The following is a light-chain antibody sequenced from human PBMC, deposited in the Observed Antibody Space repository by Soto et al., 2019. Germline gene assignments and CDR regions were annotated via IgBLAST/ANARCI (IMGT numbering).Light chain of an antibody. J-gene: IGLJ1*01. CDR3: CSYAGSSTSLYV. Sequence: QSALTQPASVSGSPGQSITISCTGTSSDVGNYNLVSWYQQHPGKAPKLMIYEGSKRPSGVSNRFSGSKSGNTASLTISGLQAEDEADYYCCSYAGSSTSLYVFGTGTKLTVL. V-gene: IGLV2-23*01. CDR2: EGS. CDR1: SSDVGNYNL.